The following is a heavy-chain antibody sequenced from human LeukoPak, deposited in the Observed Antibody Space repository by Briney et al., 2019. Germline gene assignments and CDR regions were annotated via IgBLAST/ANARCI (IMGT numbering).Heavy chain of an antibody. D-gene: IGHD5-18*01. V-gene: IGHV3-23*05. CDR3: ARKGVETPKVFMDV. J-gene: IGHJ6*02. CDR1: GFSFSGYY. Sequence: GASLRLSCSASGFSFSGYYMSWVRQAPGKGLEWVSHIDTSDTGNFYADSVKGRFTTSRDNSENTLSLQMNSLRDKDTAVYYCARKGVETPKVFMDVCGQGTTVTASS. CDR2: IDTSDTGN.